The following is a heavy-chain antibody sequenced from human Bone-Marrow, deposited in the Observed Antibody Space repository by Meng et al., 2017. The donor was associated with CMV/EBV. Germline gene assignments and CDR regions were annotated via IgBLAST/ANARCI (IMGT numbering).Heavy chain of an antibody. CDR2: INGNGGST. J-gene: IGHJ4*02. Sequence: SCAASGFTFDDYGMSWVRQAPGKGLEWVSGINGNGGSTGYADSVKGRFTISRDNAKNSLYLQMNSLRAEDTALYYCARANLPGGSYAGWPVNYWGQGTLVTVSS. D-gene: IGHD3-16*01. V-gene: IGHV3-20*04. CDR3: ARANLPGGSYAGWPVNY. CDR1: GFTFDDYG.